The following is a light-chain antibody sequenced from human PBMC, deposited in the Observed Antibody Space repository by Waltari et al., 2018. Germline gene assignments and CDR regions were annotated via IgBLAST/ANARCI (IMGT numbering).Light chain of an antibody. CDR2: WAS. J-gene: IGKJ5*01. Sequence: DIVMTQSPDSLAVSLGERATINCQSRQSVLYSSNNKNYFAWYQQKPGQPPKLLIYWASTRESGVPDRFSGSGSGTDFTLTISSLQAEDVAVYYCQQYYTTPITFGQGTRLEIK. V-gene: IGKV4-1*01. CDR3: QQYYTTPIT. CDR1: QSVLYSSNNKNY.